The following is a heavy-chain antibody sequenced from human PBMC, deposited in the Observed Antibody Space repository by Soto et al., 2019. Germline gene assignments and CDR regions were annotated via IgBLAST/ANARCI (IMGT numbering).Heavy chain of an antibody. V-gene: IGHV3-21*01. J-gene: IGHJ4*02. CDR2: ISSSSSYI. CDR1: GFTFSSYS. D-gene: IGHD6-19*01. CDR3: AIGIAVAGSFDY. Sequence: GGSLRLSCAASGFTFSSYSMNWVRQAPGKGLEWVSSISSSSSYIYYADSVKGRFTISRDNAKNSLYLQMNSLRAEDTAVYYCAIGIAVAGSFDYWGQGTLVTVSS.